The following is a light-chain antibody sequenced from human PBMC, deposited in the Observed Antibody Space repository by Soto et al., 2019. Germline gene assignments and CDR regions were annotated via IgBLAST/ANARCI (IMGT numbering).Light chain of an antibody. CDR3: QQYKNWPPWT. CDR1: RGVITN. CDR2: SAS. V-gene: IGKV3-15*01. Sequence: EPVMSQPQAPLPRPPGERATLSGGASRGVITNLVGYQQRPGQAPRLLIYSASIRATGIPARFSGSGSETEFTLTISSLQSEDSALYYCQQYKNWPPWTFGQGTKVEV. J-gene: IGKJ1*01.